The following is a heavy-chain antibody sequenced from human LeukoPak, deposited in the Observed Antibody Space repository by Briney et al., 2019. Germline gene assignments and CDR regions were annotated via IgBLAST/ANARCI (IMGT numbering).Heavy chain of an antibody. CDR3: ARLPVGAIGLVDY. CDR2: IYPGDSNA. CDR1: GYSFTSCW. D-gene: IGHD1-26*01. V-gene: IGHV5-51*01. Sequence: GESLKISCKGSGYSFTSCWIGWVRQMPGKGLEWMGIIYPGDSNARYSPSFQGQVTISVDKSISTAYLQWSSLKASDTAMYYCARLPVGAIGLVDYWGQGTLVTVSS. J-gene: IGHJ4*02.